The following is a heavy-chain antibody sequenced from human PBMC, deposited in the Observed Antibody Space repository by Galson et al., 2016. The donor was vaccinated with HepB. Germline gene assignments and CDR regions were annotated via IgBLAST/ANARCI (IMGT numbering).Heavy chain of an antibody. CDR1: GGSISSSNYY. V-gene: IGHV4-39*01. D-gene: IGHD6-19*01. CDR2: ISYGGTT. Sequence: ETLSLTCTVSGGSISSSNYYWGWIRQPPGRGLEWIGSISYGGTTYYYPSLQSRVSISIDTSKNQFSLKLSSVTAADTAVYYCARIAVADRVFDYWGQGALVTVSS. J-gene: IGHJ4*02. CDR3: ARIAVADRVFDY.